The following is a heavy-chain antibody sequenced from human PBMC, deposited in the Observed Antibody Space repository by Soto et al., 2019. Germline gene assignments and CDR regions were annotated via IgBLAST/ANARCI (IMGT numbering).Heavy chain of an antibody. CDR2: IIPIFGTA. J-gene: IGHJ5*02. CDR1: GGTFSSYA. V-gene: IGHV1-69*12. CDR3: ARPDPDNWFDP. Sequence: QVQLVQSGAEVKKPGSSVKVSCKASGGTFSSYAISWVGQAPGQGLERMGGIIPIFGTANYAQKFRGRVTITADESTSPAYMQLSSLRSEDTAVYYCARPDPDNWFDPWGQGTMVTVSS.